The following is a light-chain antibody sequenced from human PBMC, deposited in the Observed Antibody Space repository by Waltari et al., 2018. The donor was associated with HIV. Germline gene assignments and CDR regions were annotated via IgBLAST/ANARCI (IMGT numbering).Light chain of an antibody. CDR2: RNN. Sequence: QSVLTQPPSASGTPGQRVTISCSGSSSTIGSNSVSWYQQLPGTAPKLLIYRNNQRPSGVPDRCSGSKSGTSASLAISGLRSEDEADYYCAAWDDSLSGPVFGGGTKLTVL. CDR1: SSTIGSNS. J-gene: IGLJ2*01. CDR3: AAWDDSLSGPV. V-gene: IGLV1-47*01.